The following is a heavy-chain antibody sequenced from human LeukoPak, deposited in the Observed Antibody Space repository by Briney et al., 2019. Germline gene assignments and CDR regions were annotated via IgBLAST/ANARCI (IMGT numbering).Heavy chain of an antibody. CDR3: ARDIEAAGLFLDY. J-gene: IGHJ4*02. V-gene: IGHV3-7*01. Sequence: GGSLRLPCAASGFTFSSYWLSWVRQAPGKGLEWVANMKYDGSEKYYVDSVKGRFTISRDNAKNSLYLQMNSLRAEDTAVYYCARDIEAAGLFLDYWGQGTLVTVSS. D-gene: IGHD6-13*01. CDR1: GFTFSSYW. CDR2: MKYDGSEK.